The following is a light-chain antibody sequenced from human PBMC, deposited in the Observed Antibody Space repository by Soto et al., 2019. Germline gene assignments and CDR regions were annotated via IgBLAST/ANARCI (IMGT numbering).Light chain of an antibody. CDR3: QQYGSSLRT. V-gene: IGKV3-20*01. CDR1: QSVSSSY. CDR2: GAS. Sequence: EIVLTQSPGTLSLSPGERATLSCRASQSVSSSYLAWYQQKHGQAPRLLIYGASSRATGIPDRFSGSGSGTDLTLTISRLEPEDFAVYYCQQYGSSLRTFGQGTKVEIK. J-gene: IGKJ1*01.